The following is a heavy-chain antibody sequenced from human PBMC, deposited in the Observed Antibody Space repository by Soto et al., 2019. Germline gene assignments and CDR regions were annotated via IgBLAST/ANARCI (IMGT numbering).Heavy chain of an antibody. CDR2: IRGSGGGT. CDR1: GFTFSSYS. J-gene: IGHJ6*02. Sequence: GGSLRLSCAASGFTFSSYSMNWVRQAPGKGLEWVSAIRGSGGGTYDVAAVKGRVTISRENAKNTLYLQMNSLRAEDTALYYCATQSSPAAHHYGIDVWGQGTTVTVSS. D-gene: IGHD1-26*01. V-gene: IGHV3-23*01. CDR3: ATQSSPAAHHYGIDV.